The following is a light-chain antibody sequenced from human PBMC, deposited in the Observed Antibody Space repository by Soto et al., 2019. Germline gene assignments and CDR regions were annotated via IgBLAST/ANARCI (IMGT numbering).Light chain of an antibody. CDR2: YDS. CDR3: QVWNSNSDHPV. V-gene: IGLV3-21*04. Sequence: SYELTQPPSVSVAPGETAKITCEANNIGGKSVHWYQQKPGQAPVVVIYYDSDRPSGIPERFSGSNSRNTATLTISGVEAGDEADYYCQVWNSNSDHPVFGGGTQVTVL. CDR1: NIGGKS. J-gene: IGLJ7*01.